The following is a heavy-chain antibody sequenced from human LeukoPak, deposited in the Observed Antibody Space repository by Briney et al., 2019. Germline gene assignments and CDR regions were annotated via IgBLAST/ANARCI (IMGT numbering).Heavy chain of an antibody. D-gene: IGHD4-17*01. CDR3: ARAVTGPSDAFDI. V-gene: IGHV3-21*01. CDR2: ISSSSSYI. Sequence: PGGSLRLSCAASGFTFSSYSMNWVRQAPGKGLEWVSSISSSSSYIYYADSVKGRFTISRDNAKNSLYLQMNSLRAEDTAVYYCARAVTGPSDAFDIWGQGTMVTVSS. CDR1: GFTFSSYS. J-gene: IGHJ3*02.